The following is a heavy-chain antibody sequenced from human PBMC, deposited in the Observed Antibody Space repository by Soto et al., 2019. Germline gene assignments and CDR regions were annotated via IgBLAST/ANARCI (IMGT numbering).Heavy chain of an antibody. J-gene: IGHJ6*02. CDR3: ARPPELTRIYDSYGIDV. V-gene: IGHV1-69*12. CDR2: IIPIFGTA. CDR1: GGTFSSYA. Sequence: QVQLVQSGAEVKKPGSSVKVSCKASGGTFSSYAISWVRQAPGQGLEWMGGIIPIFGTANYAPKFQGSVTITAHCSTSTAYMELSGLRADDTAVDYWARPPELTRIYDSYGIDVWCQGATVTFSS. D-gene: IGHD1-7*01.